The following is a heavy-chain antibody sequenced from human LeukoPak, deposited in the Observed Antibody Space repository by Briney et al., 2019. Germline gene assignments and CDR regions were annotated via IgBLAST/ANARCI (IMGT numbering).Heavy chain of an antibody. D-gene: IGHD6-19*01. CDR2: IHYSGST. Sequence: SETLSLTCTVSGGSISSYYWSWIRQPAGKGLEWIGYIHYSGSTYYNPSLKSRVTISVDTSKNQFSLKLSSVTAADTAVYYCARHRSGSSWFAPWGQGTLVTVSS. V-gene: IGHV4-59*08. CDR3: ARHRSGSSWFAP. CDR1: GGSISSYY. J-gene: IGHJ5*02.